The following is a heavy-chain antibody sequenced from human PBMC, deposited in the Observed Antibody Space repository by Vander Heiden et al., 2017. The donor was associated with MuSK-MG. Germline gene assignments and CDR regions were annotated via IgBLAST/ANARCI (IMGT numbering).Heavy chain of an antibody. CDR2: ISSSSSYI. D-gene: IGHD2-15*01. CDR1: GFPFSSYS. Sequence: EVQLVESGGGLVKPGGSLRLSCAASGFPFSSYSMNWVRQAPGKGLEWVSSISSSSSYIYYADSVKGRFTISRDNAKNSLYLQMNSLRAEDTAVYYCARDGRGCSGGSCYSDYWGQGTLVTVSS. J-gene: IGHJ4*02. CDR3: ARDGRGCSGGSCYSDY. V-gene: IGHV3-21*01.